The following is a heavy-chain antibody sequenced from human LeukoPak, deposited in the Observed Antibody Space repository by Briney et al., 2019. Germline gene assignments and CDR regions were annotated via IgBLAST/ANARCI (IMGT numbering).Heavy chain of an antibody. J-gene: IGHJ6*02. V-gene: IGHV3-30*03. CDR3: ARDLGEMATIPKHGMDV. CDR2: ISYDGSNK. D-gene: IGHD5-24*01. CDR1: GFTFSSYG. Sequence: PGGSLRLSCAASGFTFSSYGVHWVRQAPGKGLEWVAVISYDGSNKYYADSVKGRFTISRDNSRNTLYLQMNSLRGEDTAVYYCARDLGEMATIPKHGMDVWGQGTTVTVSS.